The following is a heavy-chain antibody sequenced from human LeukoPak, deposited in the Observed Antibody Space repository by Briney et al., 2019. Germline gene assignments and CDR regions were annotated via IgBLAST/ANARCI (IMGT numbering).Heavy chain of an antibody. D-gene: IGHD3-22*01. Sequence: GASVKVSCKASGYTFTGYYMHWVRQAPGQGLEWMGWINPNSGGTNYTQKLQGRVTMTTETSTRTAYMELRSLRSDDTAVYYCARVIYDDSGYPTADYWGPGTLVTVSS. CDR3: ARVIYDDSGYPTADY. J-gene: IGHJ4*02. CDR1: GYTFTGYY. V-gene: IGHV1-2*02. CDR2: INPNSGGT.